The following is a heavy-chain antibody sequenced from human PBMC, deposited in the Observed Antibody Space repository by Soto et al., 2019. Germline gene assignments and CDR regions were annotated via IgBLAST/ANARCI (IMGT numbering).Heavy chain of an antibody. CDR2: IYHSGST. Sequence: LSLTCAVSGCSISSGGYSWSWIRQPPGKGLEWIGYIYHSGSTYYNPSLKSRVTISVDRSKNQFSLKLSSVTAADTAVYYCARGTLGGAFDIWGQGTMVTVSS. CDR1: GCSISSGGYS. V-gene: IGHV4-30-2*01. CDR3: ARGTLGGAFDI. D-gene: IGHD1-26*01. J-gene: IGHJ3*02.